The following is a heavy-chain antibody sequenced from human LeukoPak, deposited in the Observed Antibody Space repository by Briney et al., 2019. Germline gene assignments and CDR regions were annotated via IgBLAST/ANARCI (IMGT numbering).Heavy chain of an antibody. D-gene: IGHD2-15*01. CDR3: ARMRRLGYCSGGSCSYDAFDI. V-gene: IGHV1-69*06. J-gene: IGHJ3*02. CDR1: GGTFSRYA. Sequence: SVKVSCKASGGTFSRYAISWVRQAPGQGLEWMGGIIPIFGTANYAQKFQGRVTITADKSTSTAYMELSSLRSEDTAVYYCARMRRLGYCSGGSCSYDAFDIWGQGTLVTVSS. CDR2: IIPIFGTA.